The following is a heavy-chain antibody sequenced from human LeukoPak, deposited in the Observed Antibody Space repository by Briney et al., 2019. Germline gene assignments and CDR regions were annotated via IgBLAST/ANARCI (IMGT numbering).Heavy chain of an antibody. D-gene: IGHD4-17*01. V-gene: IGHV3-7*03. CDR2: IKQDGSEK. CDR3: ARDRDYGDYNTQDLFVY. J-gene: IGHJ4*02. CDR1: GFTFSSSW. Sequence: GGSLRLSCAASGFTFSSSWMSWVRQAPGKGLEWVANIKQDGSEKYYVDSVKGRFIISRDNAKNSLYLQMNSLRSDDTAVYYCARDRDYGDYNTQDLFVYWGQGTLVTVSS.